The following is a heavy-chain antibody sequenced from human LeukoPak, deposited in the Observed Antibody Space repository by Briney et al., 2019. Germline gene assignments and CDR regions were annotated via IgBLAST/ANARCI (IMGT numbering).Heavy chain of an antibody. J-gene: IGHJ6*02. CDR1: GFTFSDYY. V-gene: IGHV3-11*04. D-gene: IGHD6-19*01. CDR2: ISSSGSII. Sequence: GGSLRLSCAASGFTFSDYYMSCIRQAPGKGLEWVSYISSSGSIIYYAASVKGRFTISRDNSKNTLYLQMNSLRAEDTAVYYCAREVGVAVAGFYYYGMDVWGQGTTVTVSS. CDR3: AREVGVAVAGFYYYGMDV.